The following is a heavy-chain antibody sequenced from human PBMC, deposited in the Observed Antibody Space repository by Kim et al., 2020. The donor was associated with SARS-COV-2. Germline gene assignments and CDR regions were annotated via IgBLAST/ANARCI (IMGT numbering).Heavy chain of an antibody. D-gene: IGHD6-19*01. V-gene: IGHV3-23*01. J-gene: IGHJ5*02. CDR1: GFTFSDHA. CDR3: VKGLSGAWSRNHWFDP. Sequence: GGSLRLSCGTSGFTFSDHAMSWVRQAPGKGLEWVSTNADRGGTTFYAASVKGRFTMSRDNSKDTLYLQMNSLRAEDTAFYFCVKGLSGAWSRNHWFDPWGQGTLVTVSS. CDR2: NADRGGTT.